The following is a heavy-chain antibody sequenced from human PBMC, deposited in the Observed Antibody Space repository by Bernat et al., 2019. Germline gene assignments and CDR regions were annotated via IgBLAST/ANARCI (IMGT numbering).Heavy chain of an antibody. V-gene: IGHV3-23*01. CDR1: GFTFSSFA. J-gene: IGHJ3*02. D-gene: IGHD4-23*01. CDR2: MSGSSCGT. Sequence: EVQLLESGGALAQPGGSLRLSCEASGFTFSSFAMSWVRQAPGKWLEWVSSMSGSSCGTYYADSVRCRFTISRDNTKNTLYLQMDSLRAEDTAVYYCAKRSYASGSRGGTIDMWGQGTMVTVSS. CDR3: AKRSYASGSRGGTIDM.